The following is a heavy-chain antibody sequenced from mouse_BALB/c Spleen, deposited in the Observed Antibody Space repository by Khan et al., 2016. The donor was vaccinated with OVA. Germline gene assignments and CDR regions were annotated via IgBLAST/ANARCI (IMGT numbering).Heavy chain of an antibody. J-gene: IGHJ3*01. CDR3: AREWGAGFPY. CDR1: GHTFTDYN. V-gene: IGHV1-77*01. CDR2: IYPGSNNT. Sequence: VQLQESGAELARPGASVKLSCKASGHTFTDYNINWVKQRTGQGLEWIGEIYPGSNNTYYNEKFKGKATLTADKSSSTAYMQLSSLTSEDSAVYFCAREWGAGFPYWGQGTLVTVSA.